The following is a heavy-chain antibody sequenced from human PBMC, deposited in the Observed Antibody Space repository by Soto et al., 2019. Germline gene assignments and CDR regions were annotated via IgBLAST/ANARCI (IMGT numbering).Heavy chain of an antibody. Sequence: QVQLVESGGGVVQPGRSLRLSCAASGFTFSSYGMHWVRQAPGKGLEWVAVISYDGSNKYYADSVKGRFTISRDNSKNTLYLQMNSLRAEDTAVYYCAKARYCSSTSCLRNWFDPWGQGTLVTVSS. D-gene: IGHD2-2*01. J-gene: IGHJ5*02. V-gene: IGHV3-30*18. CDR3: AKARYCSSTSCLRNWFDP. CDR1: GFTFSSYG. CDR2: ISYDGSNK.